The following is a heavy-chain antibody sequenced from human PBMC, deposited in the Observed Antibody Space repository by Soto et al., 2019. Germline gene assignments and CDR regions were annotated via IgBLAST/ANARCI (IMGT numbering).Heavy chain of an antibody. CDR3: SRDQGRGAGEFAL. Sequence: QVQLQESGPGQVNPSETLFLTCTVSGGSVSSGTYYWSWIRQPAGKGLEWMGYIYRGSPNYNPSLESRATISVDTSRTQFSLILSSVTAADTAVYYCSRDQGRGAGEFALWGRGTLVTVSS. CDR2: IYRGSP. V-gene: IGHV4-61*01. CDR1: GGSVSSGTYY. J-gene: IGHJ2*01. D-gene: IGHD3-16*01.